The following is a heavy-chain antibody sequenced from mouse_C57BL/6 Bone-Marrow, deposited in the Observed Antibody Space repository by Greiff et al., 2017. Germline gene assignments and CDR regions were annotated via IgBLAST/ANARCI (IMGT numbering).Heavy chain of an antibody. Sequence: QVQLQQSGPELVKPGASVKISCKASGYAFSSSWMNWVKQRPGKGLEWIGRIYPGDGDTNYNGKFKGKATLTAYKSSSTAYMQLSSLTSEDSAVYFCARWDTTVPYWGQGTLVTVSA. CDR1: GYAFSSSW. CDR2: IYPGDGDT. CDR3: ARWDTTVPY. D-gene: IGHD1-1*01. J-gene: IGHJ3*01. V-gene: IGHV1-82*01.